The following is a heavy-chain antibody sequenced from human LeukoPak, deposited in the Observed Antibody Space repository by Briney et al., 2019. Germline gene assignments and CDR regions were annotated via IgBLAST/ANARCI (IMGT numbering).Heavy chain of an antibody. CDR3: ALCRLPFYGMDV. D-gene: IGHD2-2*01. CDR2: ISDSSDRT. CDR1: GFTFTSYA. V-gene: IGHV3-23*01. J-gene: IGHJ6*02. Sequence: GGSLRLSCAASGFTFTSYAMSWVRQAPGKGLEWVSTISDSSDRTYYADSVKGRFTISKDNSKNTLYLQMNSLRAEDTAVYSCALCRLPFYGMDVWGQGTTVTVSS.